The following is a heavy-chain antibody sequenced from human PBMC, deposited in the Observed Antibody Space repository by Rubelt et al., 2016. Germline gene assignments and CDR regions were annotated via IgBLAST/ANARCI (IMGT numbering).Heavy chain of an antibody. J-gene: IGHJ4*02. V-gene: IGHV1-3*01. Sequence: QVQLVQSGAEVKKPGASVKVSCKASGYTFTSYAMHWVRQAPGQRLEWMGWINAGNGNTKYSQKFQGRVTITRDTSASTAYMELSSLRFEDTAVYYCARAQRIRLLMVYAPTFDYWGQGTLVTVSS. CDR1: GYTFTSYA. D-gene: IGHD2-8*01. CDR3: ARAQRIRLLMVYAPTFDY. CDR2: INAGNGNT.